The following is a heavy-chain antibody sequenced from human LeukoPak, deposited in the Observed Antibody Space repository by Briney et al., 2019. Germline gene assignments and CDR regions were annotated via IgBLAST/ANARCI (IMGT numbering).Heavy chain of an antibody. V-gene: IGHV1-69*02. J-gene: IGHJ5*02. CDR2: IIPILGMA. CDR1: GGTFSSYT. D-gene: IGHD2-21*02. CDR3: ARGGACGGDCYSRWFDP. Sequence: ASVKVSCKASGGTFSSYTISWVRQAPGQGLEWMGRIIPILGMANYAQKFQGRVTITADKSTSTAYMELSSLRSEDTAVYYCARGGACGGDCYSRWFDPWGQGTLVTVSS.